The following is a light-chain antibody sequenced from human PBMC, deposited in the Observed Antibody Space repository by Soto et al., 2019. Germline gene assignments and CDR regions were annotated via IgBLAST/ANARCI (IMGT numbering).Light chain of an antibody. CDR1: SNDIGAYNF. CDR3: SSSTSSDTLI. CDR2: EVS. J-gene: IGLJ2*01. V-gene: IGLV2-14*01. Sequence: QSARTQPAYVSGSPGQSSTISCDGSSNDIGAYNFVSWYQHFPGKAPKLVIYEVSSRPSGVSYRFSGSKSGNTASLTISGLQAEDESHYYCSSSTSSDTLIFGGGTK.